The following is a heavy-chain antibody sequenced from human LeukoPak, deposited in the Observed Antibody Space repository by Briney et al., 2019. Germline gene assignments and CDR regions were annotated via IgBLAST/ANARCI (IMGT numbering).Heavy chain of an antibody. J-gene: IGHJ4*02. V-gene: IGHV4-34*01. CDR1: GGSFSGYY. D-gene: IGHD3-9*01. CDR3: ASLYYDILTGYDDY. CDR2: INHSGST. Sequence: SETLSLTCAVYGGSFSGYYWSWIRQPPGKGLEWIGEINHSGSTNYNPSLKSRVNISVDTSKNQFSLKLSSVTAADTAVYYCASLYYDILTGYDDYWGQGTLVTVSS.